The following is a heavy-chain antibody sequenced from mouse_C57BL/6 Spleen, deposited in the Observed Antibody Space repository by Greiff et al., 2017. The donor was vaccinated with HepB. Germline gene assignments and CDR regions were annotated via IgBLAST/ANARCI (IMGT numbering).Heavy chain of an antibody. CDR3: AREDYGYDGFAY. CDR2: ISYSGST. D-gene: IGHD2-2*01. J-gene: IGHJ3*01. CDR1: GYSITSGYD. V-gene: IGHV3-1*01. Sequence: DVKLVESGPGMVKPSQSLSLTCTVTGYSITSGYDWHWIRHFPGNKLEWMGYISYSGSTNYNPSLKSRISITHDTSKNHFFLKLNSVTTEDTATYYCAREDYGYDGFAYWGQGTLVTVSA.